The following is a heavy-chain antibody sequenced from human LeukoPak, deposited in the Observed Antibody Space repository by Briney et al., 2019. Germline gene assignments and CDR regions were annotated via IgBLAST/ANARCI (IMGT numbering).Heavy chain of an antibody. V-gene: IGHV5-10-1*01. CDR2: IDPSDSYS. J-gene: IGHJ4*02. Sequence: GESLKISCADSGQHLRTHYINWLRQMPGKGLEWMGRIDPSDSYSDYSPSFQGHVTMTADKSTNTAYLQWNSLKTSDTAIYYCARRPAGVLADTDFLESWGQGTLVIVSS. D-gene: IGHD3-16*01. CDR1: GQHLRTHY. CDR3: ARRPAGVLADTDFLES.